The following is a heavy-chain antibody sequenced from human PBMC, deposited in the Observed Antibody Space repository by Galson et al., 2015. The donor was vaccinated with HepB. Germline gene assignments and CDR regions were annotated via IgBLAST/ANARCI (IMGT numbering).Heavy chain of an antibody. CDR1: GFTFSSYG. Sequence: SLRLSCAASGFTFSSYGMHWVRQAPGKGLEWVAVIWYDGSNKYYADSVKGRFTISRDNSKNTLYLQMNSLRAEDTAVYYCASVGVVVVAAYAFDIWGQGTMVTVSS. D-gene: IGHD2-15*01. J-gene: IGHJ3*02. V-gene: IGHV3-33*01. CDR3: ASVGVVVVAAYAFDI. CDR2: IWYDGSNK.